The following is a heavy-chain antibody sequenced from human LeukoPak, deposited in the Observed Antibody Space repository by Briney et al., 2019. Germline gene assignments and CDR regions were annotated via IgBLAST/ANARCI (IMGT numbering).Heavy chain of an antibody. V-gene: IGHV4-39*07. D-gene: IGHD3-9*01. CDR1: GGSISSSSYY. J-gene: IGHJ5*02. Sequence: PSETLSLTCTVSGGSISSSSYYWGWIRQPPGKGLEWIGSIYYSGSTYYNPSLKSRVTISVDTSKNQFSLKLSSVTAADTAVYYCARLKRSTYYDILTGPLGVDPWGQGTLVTVSS. CDR2: IYYSGST. CDR3: ARLKRSTYYDILTGPLGVDP.